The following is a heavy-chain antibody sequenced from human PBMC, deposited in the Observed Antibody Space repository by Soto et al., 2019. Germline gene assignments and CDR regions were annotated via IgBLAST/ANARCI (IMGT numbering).Heavy chain of an antibody. J-gene: IGHJ4*02. CDR2: ISYDGSNK. D-gene: IGHD5-12*01. V-gene: IGHV3-30-3*01. CDR3: ARGRDIVATIFDY. CDR1: GFTFSSYA. Sequence: PGGSLRLSCAASGFTFSSYAMHWVRQAPGKGLEWVAVISYDGSNKYYADSVKGRFTISRDNSKNTLYLQMNSLRPEDTAVYYCARGRDIVATIFDYWGQGTLVTVSS.